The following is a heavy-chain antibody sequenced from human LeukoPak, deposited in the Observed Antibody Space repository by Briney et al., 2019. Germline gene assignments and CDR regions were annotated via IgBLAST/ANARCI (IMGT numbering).Heavy chain of an antibody. J-gene: IGHJ3*02. Sequence: GGSLRLSCAASGFTVSSNYMSWVRQAPGKGLEWVSVIYSGGSTYYADSVKGRFTISRDNSKNTLYLQMNSLRAEDTAVYYCASDTWRRAFDIWGQGTMVTVSS. V-gene: IGHV3-53*01. CDR2: IYSGGST. CDR3: ASDTWRRAFDI. CDR1: GFTVSSNY. D-gene: IGHD5-12*01.